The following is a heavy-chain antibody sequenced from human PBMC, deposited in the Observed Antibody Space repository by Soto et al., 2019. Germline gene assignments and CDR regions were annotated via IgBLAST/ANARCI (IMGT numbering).Heavy chain of an antibody. CDR1: GGSISSYD. CDR3: ARGLYDSSGYYPVVYFDY. D-gene: IGHD3-22*01. J-gene: IGHJ4*02. CDR2: IYYSGST. V-gene: IGHV4-59*01. Sequence: SETLSLTCTVSGGSISSYDWSWIRQPPGKGLEWIGYIYYSGSTNYNPSLKSRVTISVDTSKNQFSLKLSSVTAADTAVYYCARGLYDSSGYYPVVYFDYWGQGTLVTVSS.